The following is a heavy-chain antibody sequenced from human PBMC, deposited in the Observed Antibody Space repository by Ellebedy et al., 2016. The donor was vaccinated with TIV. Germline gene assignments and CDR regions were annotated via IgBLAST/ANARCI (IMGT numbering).Heavy chain of an antibody. CDR1: GFTFSDYS. V-gene: IGHV3-11*01. CDR3: ARDPVGVGPAFDV. J-gene: IGHJ3*01. Sequence: GESLKISCVASGFTFSDYSMSWVRQAPGKGLEWVSRISLSVNTMYYADSVQGRFTISRDNSKDTLFLQMNSLRAEDTAIYFCARDPVGVGPAFDVWGQGTMVTVSS. D-gene: IGHD4-23*01. CDR2: ISLSVNTM.